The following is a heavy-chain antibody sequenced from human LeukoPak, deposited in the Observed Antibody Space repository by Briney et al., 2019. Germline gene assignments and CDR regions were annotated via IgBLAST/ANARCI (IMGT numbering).Heavy chain of an antibody. V-gene: IGHV4-39*07. CDR1: GGSISSSSYY. CDR2: IYYSGST. Sequence: SETLSLTCTVSGGSISSSSYYWGWIRQPPGKGLEWIGSIYYSGSTYYNPSLKSRVTISVDTSKNQFSLRLNSVTAADTAVYYCARVFDGADYFDYWGQGTLVTVSS. J-gene: IGHJ4*02. CDR3: ARVFDGADYFDY. D-gene: IGHD4-17*01.